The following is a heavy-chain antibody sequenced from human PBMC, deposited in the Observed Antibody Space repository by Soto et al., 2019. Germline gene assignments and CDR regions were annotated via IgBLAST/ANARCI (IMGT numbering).Heavy chain of an antibody. J-gene: IGHJ6*02. CDR3: ARGNLPYYSYGMDV. V-gene: IGHV1-69*01. CDR1: GGTFSSYA. CDR2: IIPSFGTA. Sequence: QVQLVQSGAELKKPGASVKLSCEASGGTFSSYAISWVRQAPGQGLEWMGGIIPSFGTANYAQKFQGRVTITTDESTSTASMELSSLKSEDTAVYYCARGNLPYYSYGMDVWGQGTTVTVSS.